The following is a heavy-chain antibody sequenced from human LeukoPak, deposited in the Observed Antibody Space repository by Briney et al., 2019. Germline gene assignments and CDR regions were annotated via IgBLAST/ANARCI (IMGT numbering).Heavy chain of an antibody. V-gene: IGHV4-59*08. J-gene: IGHJ4*02. Sequence: PSETLSLTCTVSGGSISINYWTWIRQTPGNGLEWIAYTTDSGRIKCNPSLESRVTISKDMSKNQFSLKLSSMTAADTAVYYCARLPPHYSSTWGFFDNWGQGTLVTVSS. D-gene: IGHD3-16*01. CDR2: TTDSGRI. CDR3: ARLPPHYSSTWGFFDN. CDR1: GGSISINY.